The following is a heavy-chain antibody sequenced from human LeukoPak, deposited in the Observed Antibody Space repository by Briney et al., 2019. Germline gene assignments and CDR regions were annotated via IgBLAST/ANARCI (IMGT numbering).Heavy chain of an antibody. V-gene: IGHV3-49*04. Sequence: PGGSLRLSCTASGFTFGDYAMSWVRQAPGKGLEWVGFIRSKAYGGTTEYAASVKGRFTISRDDSKSIAYLQMNSLKTEDTAVYYCTRGGGWTDYWGQGTLVTVSS. CDR1: GFTFGDYA. J-gene: IGHJ4*02. D-gene: IGHD6-19*01. CDR2: IRSKAYGGTT. CDR3: TRGGGWTDY.